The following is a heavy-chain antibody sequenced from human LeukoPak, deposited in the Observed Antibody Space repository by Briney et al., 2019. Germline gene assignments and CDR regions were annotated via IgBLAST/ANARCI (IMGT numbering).Heavy chain of an antibody. V-gene: IGHV3-48*01. CDR2: ISSSSSTI. D-gene: IGHD3-22*01. CDR1: GFTFSSYS. J-gene: IGHJ4*02. Sequence: GGSLRLSCAASGFTFSSYSMNWVRQAPGKGLEWVSYISSSSSTIYYADSVKGRFTISRDNAKHSLYLQMNSLRAEDTAVYYCARDYYDSSGYYQGFDYWGQGTLVTVSS. CDR3: ARDYYDSSGYYQGFDY.